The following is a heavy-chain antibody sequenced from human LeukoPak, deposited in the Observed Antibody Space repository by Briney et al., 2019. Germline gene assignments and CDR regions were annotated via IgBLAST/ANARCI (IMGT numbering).Heavy chain of an antibody. CDR2: INPNGGST. J-gene: IGHJ4*02. Sequence: ASVKVSCKASGYTFTSYYMHWVRQAPGQGLEWMRLINPNGGSTTYAQKFQGRVTMTRDTSTSTVYMNLSSLRSEDTAVYSCARGNSPYYFNYWGQGTLVTASS. V-gene: IGHV1-46*01. D-gene: IGHD1-7*01. CDR3: ARGNSPYYFNY. CDR1: GYTFTSYY.